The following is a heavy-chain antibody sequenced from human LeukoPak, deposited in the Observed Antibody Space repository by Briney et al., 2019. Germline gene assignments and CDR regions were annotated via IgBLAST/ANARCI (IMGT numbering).Heavy chain of an antibody. CDR3: ARGRGAPSDIVVVPAAIRDNWFDP. J-gene: IGHJ5*02. CDR1: GGSFSGYY. V-gene: IGHV4-34*01. Sequence: SETLSLTCAVYGGSFSGYYWSWIRQPPGKGLEWIGEINHSRSTNYNPSLKSRVTISVDTSKKQFSLKLSSVTAADTAVYYCARGRGAPSDIVVVPAAIRDNWFDPWGQGTLVTVSS. D-gene: IGHD2-2*02. CDR2: INHSRST.